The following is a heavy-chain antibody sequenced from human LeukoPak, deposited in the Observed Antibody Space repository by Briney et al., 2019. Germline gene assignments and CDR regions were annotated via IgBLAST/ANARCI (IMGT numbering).Heavy chain of an antibody. CDR3: AKGRVCSGGSCYSEDYYYYYMDV. J-gene: IGHJ6*03. V-gene: IGHV3-23*01. D-gene: IGHD2-15*01. CDR1: GFTFSSYA. CDR2: ISGSGGST. Sequence: GGSLRLSCAASGFTFSSYAMSWVRQAPGKGLEWVSAISGSGGSTYYADSVKSRFTISRDNSKNTLYLQMNSLRAEDTAVYYCAKGRVCSGGSCYSEDYYYYYMDVWGKGTTVTVSS.